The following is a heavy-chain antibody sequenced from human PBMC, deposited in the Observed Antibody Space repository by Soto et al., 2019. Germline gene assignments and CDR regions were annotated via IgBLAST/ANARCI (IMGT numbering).Heavy chain of an antibody. V-gene: IGHV4-38-2*01. Sequence: PSETLSLTCAVSGYSISSAYYWGWIRQPPGEGLEWIGNIHHSGSTYYNPSPKSRVTISVDTSKSQFSLKMNSVTAADTAVYYCARLNNMVTTKWFDPWGQGTLVTVSS. CDR3: ARLNNMVTTKWFDP. CDR1: GYSISSAYY. D-gene: IGHD4-17*01. CDR2: IHHSGST. J-gene: IGHJ5*02.